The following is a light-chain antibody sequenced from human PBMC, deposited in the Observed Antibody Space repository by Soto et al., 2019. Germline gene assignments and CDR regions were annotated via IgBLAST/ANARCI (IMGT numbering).Light chain of an antibody. V-gene: IGKV3-20*01. Sequence: IQLTQSPGTLSLSLGERTTLSCRASESISSYLDWYQQKPGQGPRLLIYAASSWPTGTPARFSGSGSGTDVTLTINRLEPEEFVLNYCQQYGSSPPTFGQGTKVDIK. J-gene: IGKJ1*01. CDR3: QQYGSSPPT. CDR2: AAS. CDR1: ESISSY.